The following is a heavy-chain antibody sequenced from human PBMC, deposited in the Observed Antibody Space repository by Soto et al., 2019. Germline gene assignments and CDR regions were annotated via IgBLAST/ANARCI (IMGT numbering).Heavy chain of an antibody. V-gene: IGHV3-23*01. CDR3: GKDTKIVQWLVPKYFDY. J-gene: IGHJ4*02. CDR2: ISGTGTP. CDR1: GFTFSSYA. D-gene: IGHD6-19*01. Sequence: EVQLLESGGGLVQPGNSLRLSCAASGFTFSSYAMNWVRQAPGKGLEWVSAISGTGTPYYAASVKGRFTISRDDSKNTLYIQMNNLRAEDTAVYYFGKDTKIVQWLVPKYFDYRGQGTLVTVSS.